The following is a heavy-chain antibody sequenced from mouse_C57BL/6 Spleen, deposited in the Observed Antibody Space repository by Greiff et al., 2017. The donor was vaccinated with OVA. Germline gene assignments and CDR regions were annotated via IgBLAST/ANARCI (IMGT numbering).Heavy chain of an antibody. CDR3: TRPLYYSNSLAY. D-gene: IGHD2-5*01. CDR1: GYTFTDYE. V-gene: IGHV1-15*01. CDR2: IDPETGGT. J-gene: IGHJ3*01. Sequence: VQLQQSGAELVRPGASVTLSCKASGYTFTDYEMHWVKQTPVHGLEWIGAIDPETGGTAYNQKFKGKAILTADKSSSTAYMELRSLTSEDSAVYYCTRPLYYSNSLAYWGQGTLVTVSA.